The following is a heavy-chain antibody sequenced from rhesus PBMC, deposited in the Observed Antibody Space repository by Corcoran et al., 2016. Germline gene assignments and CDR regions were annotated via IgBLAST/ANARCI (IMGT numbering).Heavy chain of an antibody. CDR2: ISGSGGST. J-gene: IGHJ5-1*01. CDR1: GGSISSSNW. V-gene: IGHV4-65*01. Sequence: QVKLQESGPGLVKPLEPLSLTCAVAGGSISSSNWWSGIRQPPGKGLGWIGCISGSGGSTSYTPSLKSRVTISRDTSKNQFSLKLSSVTAADTAVYYCASLKGVWGPGVLVTVSS. CDR3: ASLKGV.